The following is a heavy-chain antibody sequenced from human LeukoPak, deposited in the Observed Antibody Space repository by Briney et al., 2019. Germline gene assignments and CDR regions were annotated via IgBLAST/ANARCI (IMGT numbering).Heavy chain of an antibody. J-gene: IGHJ3*02. D-gene: IGHD5-12*01. V-gene: IGHV3-53*04. CDR1: GFTVSSYF. Sequence: GGSLRLSCAASGFTVSSYFMSWVRQAPGKGLEWVSVIHSGGSTLYADSVRGRFTISRHNSKNTLYLQVNSLRAEDTAVYFCARGGSSGNDYRSFDIWGQGTMVTVSS. CDR2: IHSGGST. CDR3: ARGGSSGNDYRSFDI.